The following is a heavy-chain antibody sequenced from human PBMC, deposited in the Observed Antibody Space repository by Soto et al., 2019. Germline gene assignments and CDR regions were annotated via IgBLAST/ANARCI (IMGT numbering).Heavy chain of an antibody. D-gene: IGHD3-3*02. Sequence: QLQLVQSGAEVKKPGSSVKVSCKASGGTFSSYAISWVRQAPGQGLEWMGGIIPIFGTANYAQKFQGRVTITADKSTSTAYMELSSLRSEDTAVYYCARARPFLEWFERDYYYGMDVWGQGTTVTVSS. CDR3: ARARPFLEWFERDYYYGMDV. V-gene: IGHV1-69*06. J-gene: IGHJ6*02. CDR1: GGTFSSYA. CDR2: IIPIFGTA.